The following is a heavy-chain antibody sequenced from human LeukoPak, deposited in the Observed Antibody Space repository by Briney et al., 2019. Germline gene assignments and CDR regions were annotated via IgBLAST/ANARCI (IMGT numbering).Heavy chain of an antibody. CDR3: ARGGGYCSSTSCYTGLIRGWFDP. V-gene: IGHV3-48*01. CDR1: GFTFSSYS. CDR2: ISSSSSTI. D-gene: IGHD2-2*02. Sequence: GGSLRLSCAASGFTFSSYSMNWVRQAPGKGLEWVSYISSSSSTIYYADSVKGRFTISRDNSKNTLYLQMNSLRAEDTAVYYCARGGGYCSSTSCYTGLIRGWFDPWGQGTLVTVSS. J-gene: IGHJ5*02.